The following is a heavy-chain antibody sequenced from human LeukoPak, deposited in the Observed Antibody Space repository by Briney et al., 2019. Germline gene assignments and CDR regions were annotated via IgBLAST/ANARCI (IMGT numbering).Heavy chain of an antibody. D-gene: IGHD6-13*01. CDR1: GFTFSSYW. CDR3: AKDRAPYSSRSYFDY. V-gene: IGHV3-7*03. J-gene: IGHJ4*02. Sequence: GGSLRLSCAASGFTFSSYWMSWVRQAPGKGLEWVANIKKDGSEKYYVDSVKGRFTISRDNSKNTLYLQMNSLRAEDTAVYYCAKDRAPYSSRSYFDYWGQGTLVTVSS. CDR2: IKKDGSEK.